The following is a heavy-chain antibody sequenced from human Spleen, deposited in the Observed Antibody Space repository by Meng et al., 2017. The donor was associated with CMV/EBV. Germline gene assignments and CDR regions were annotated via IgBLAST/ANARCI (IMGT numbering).Heavy chain of an antibody. D-gene: IGHD1-7*01. Sequence: CADSVKGRFTISRDNSKNTLYLQMNSLRAEDTAVYYCARRNYGNAFDIWGQGTMVTVSS. V-gene: IGHV3-30*02. CDR3: ARRNYGNAFDI. J-gene: IGHJ3*02.